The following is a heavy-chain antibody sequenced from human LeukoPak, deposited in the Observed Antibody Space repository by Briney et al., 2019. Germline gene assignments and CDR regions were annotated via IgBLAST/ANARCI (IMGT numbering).Heavy chain of an antibody. V-gene: IGHV4-34*01. CDR2: INHSGST. J-gene: IGHJ4*02. CDR1: GGSFSGYY. D-gene: IGHD6-19*01. CDR3: ARVGSAGTDY. Sequence: SETLSLTCAVSGGSFSGYYWSWIRQPPGKGLEWIGEINHSGSTNYNPSLKSRVTISVDTSKNQFSLKLRSVTAADTAVYYCARVGSAGTDYWGQGTLVTVSS.